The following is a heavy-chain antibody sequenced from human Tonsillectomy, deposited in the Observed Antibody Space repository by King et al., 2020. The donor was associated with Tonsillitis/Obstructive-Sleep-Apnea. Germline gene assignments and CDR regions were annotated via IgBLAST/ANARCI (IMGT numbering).Heavy chain of an antibody. CDR3: AREFNSGFWGPDY. J-gene: IGHJ4*02. D-gene: IGHD6-19*01. CDR2: INTNTGNP. Sequence: VQLVESGSELKKPGASVKVSCKASGYTFSNYAIIWVRQAPGQGLELMGWINTNTGNPTYAQVFTGRFVFSFDTSVRTAYLHIRSLKAEDTAVYYCAREFNSGFWGPDYWGQGTLVTVSS. CDR1: GYTFSNYA. V-gene: IGHV7-4-1*02.